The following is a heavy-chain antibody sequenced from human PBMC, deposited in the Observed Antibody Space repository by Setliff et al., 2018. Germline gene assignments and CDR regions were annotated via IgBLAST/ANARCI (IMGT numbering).Heavy chain of an antibody. J-gene: IGHJ4*02. CDR2: IYYSGST. V-gene: IGHV4-59*11. D-gene: IGHD2-2*01. CDR1: GGSISSHY. Sequence: PSETLSLTCTVSGGSISSHYWSWIRQPPGKGLEWIGSIYYSGSTNYNPSLKIRVTISVDTSKNQFSLKLSSVTAADTAVYYCARTDLRYQTDYWGQGTLVTVSS. CDR3: ARTDLRYQTDY.